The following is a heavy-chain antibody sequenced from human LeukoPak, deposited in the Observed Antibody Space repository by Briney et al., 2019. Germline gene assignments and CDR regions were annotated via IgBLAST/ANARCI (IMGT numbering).Heavy chain of an antibody. D-gene: IGHD5-12*01. Sequence: SETLSLTCTVSGGSISGYYWNWIRQPPGKGLEWIGEINHSGSTNYNPSLKSRVTISVDTSKNQFSLKLSSVTAADTAVYYCARGRSGYVVWGQGTLVTVSS. CDR2: INHSGST. CDR3: ARGRSGYVV. V-gene: IGHV4-34*01. CDR1: GGSISGYY. J-gene: IGHJ4*02.